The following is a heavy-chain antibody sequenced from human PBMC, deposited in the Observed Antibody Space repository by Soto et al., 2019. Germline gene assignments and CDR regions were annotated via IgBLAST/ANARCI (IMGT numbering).Heavy chain of an antibody. D-gene: IGHD3-10*01. J-gene: IGHJ4*02. Sequence: GGSLRLSCAASGFTFRSYAMHWVRQAPGKGLEWVAIILHDGNNKYYADSVKGRFTISRDNSKNTLYLQMNSLRTEDTAIYYCARDDEGGSYCDLGYWGQGTLVTVSS. CDR2: ILHDGNNK. CDR3: ARDDEGGSYCDLGY. V-gene: IGHV3-30-3*01. CDR1: GFTFRSYA.